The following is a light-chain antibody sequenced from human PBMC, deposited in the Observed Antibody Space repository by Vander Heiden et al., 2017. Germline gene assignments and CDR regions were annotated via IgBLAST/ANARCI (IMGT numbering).Light chain of an antibody. CDR2: AAS. CDR1: QSINTY. CDR3: QQSYTTLHT. V-gene: IGKV1-39*01. Sequence: DIQMTQSPSSLSASVGDRITITCRASQSINTYLNWYQQQPGKAPKLLIYAASNLQSGVPSRFSGRGSGTDFTLTISSLQPEDFATYYCQQSYTTLHTFGGGTKVEIK. J-gene: IGKJ4*01.